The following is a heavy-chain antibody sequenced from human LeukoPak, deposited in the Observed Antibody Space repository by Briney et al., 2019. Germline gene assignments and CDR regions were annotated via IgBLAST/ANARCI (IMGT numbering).Heavy chain of an antibody. Sequence: PGGSLRLSCAASGFTFSSYEMNWVRQAPGKGLEWVSYISSSGSTIYYADSVKGRFTISRDNAKNSLYLQMNSLRAEDTAVYYCARENSGSYFVTYDYWGQGTLVTVSS. V-gene: IGHV3-48*03. CDR2: ISSSGSTI. D-gene: IGHD1-26*01. CDR3: ARENSGSYFVTYDY. J-gene: IGHJ4*02. CDR1: GFTFSSYE.